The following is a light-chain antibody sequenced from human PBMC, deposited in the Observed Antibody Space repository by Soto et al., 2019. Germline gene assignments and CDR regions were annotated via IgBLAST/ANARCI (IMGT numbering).Light chain of an antibody. J-gene: IGKJ1*01. CDR3: QQSGT. Sequence: DIQITHSPSSLSASVGDRVTISCRASQSIDRYLNWYQQKAGKAPKLLIYAASNLQSGVPSRLSGSGSGTDFTLTIRSLQPEDFATYYCQQSGTFGQGTKVDIK. CDR1: QSIDRY. V-gene: IGKV1-39*01. CDR2: AAS.